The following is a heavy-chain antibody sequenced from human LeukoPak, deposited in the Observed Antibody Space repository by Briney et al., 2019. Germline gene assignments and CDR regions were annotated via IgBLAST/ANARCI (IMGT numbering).Heavy chain of an antibody. V-gene: IGHV4-39*01. Sequence: KPSETLSLTCTVSGGSISSSSYYWGWIRLPPGKGLEWLGSIYYSGSTYYNPSLKSRVTISVDTSKNQFSLKLSSVTAADTAVYYCARPSWGYSLAFDIWGQGTMVTVSS. D-gene: IGHD5-18*01. CDR1: GGSISSSSYY. CDR2: IYYSGST. J-gene: IGHJ3*02. CDR3: ARPSWGYSLAFDI.